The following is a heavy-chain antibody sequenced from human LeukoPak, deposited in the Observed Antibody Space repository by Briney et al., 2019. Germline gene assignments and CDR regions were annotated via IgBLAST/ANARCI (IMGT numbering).Heavy chain of an antibody. D-gene: IGHD6-13*01. Sequence: SQTLSLTCATSGLSFSNNTTAWNRIRQSPSIGLQWLARTYYRFKLYNEYAEVVKRLINDNSDTSMNSITMYLKSVSPEDTAVYYCAKGYSISYWGQGTLVTVSS. CDR3: AKGYSISY. J-gene: IGHJ4*02. CDR1: GLSFSNNTTA. CDR2: TYYRFKLYN. V-gene: IGHV6-1*01.